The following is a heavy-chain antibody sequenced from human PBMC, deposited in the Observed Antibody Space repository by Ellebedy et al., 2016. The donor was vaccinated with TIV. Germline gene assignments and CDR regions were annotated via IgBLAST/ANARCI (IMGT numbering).Heavy chain of an antibody. Sequence: PGGSLRLSCAASGFTFRTYWMNWVRQAPGKGLEWVSSISSSSSYIYYADSVKGRFTISRDNAKNSLYLQMDSLRAEDTAVYYCARTGYSSDWYASNWGQGTLVTVSS. D-gene: IGHD6-19*01. V-gene: IGHV3-21*06. J-gene: IGHJ4*02. CDR2: ISSSSSYI. CDR3: ARTGYSSDWYASN. CDR1: GFTFRTYW.